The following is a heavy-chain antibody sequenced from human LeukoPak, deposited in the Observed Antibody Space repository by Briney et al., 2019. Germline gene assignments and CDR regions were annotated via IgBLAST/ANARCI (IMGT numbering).Heavy chain of an antibody. V-gene: IGHV1-18*01. D-gene: IGHD3-10*01. CDR3: ASAIWFGELFAED. CDR2: ISAYNGNT. Sequence: ASVKVSCKASGSTFTSYGISWVRQAPGQGLEWMGWISAYNGNTTYAQKLQGRVTMTTDTSTSTAYMELRSLRSDDTAVYDCASAIWFGELFAEDWGQGTLVTVSS. J-gene: IGHJ4*02. CDR1: GSTFTSYG.